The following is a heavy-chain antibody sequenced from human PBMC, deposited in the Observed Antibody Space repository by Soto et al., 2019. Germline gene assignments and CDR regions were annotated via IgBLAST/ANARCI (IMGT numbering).Heavy chain of an antibody. V-gene: IGHV3-23*01. J-gene: IGHJ5*01. CDR2: ITASGGRT. CDR1: GFTFSSYA. CDR3: AKDTRYGDYVRWFDS. D-gene: IGHD4-17*01. Sequence: PGGSLRLSCTASGFTFSSYAMTWVRQAPGRGLEGVSGITASGGRTYYADSVKGRFTISRDNSKSTLYLQMNSLRAEDTAVYYCAKDTRYGDYVRWFDSWGQGTPVTVSS.